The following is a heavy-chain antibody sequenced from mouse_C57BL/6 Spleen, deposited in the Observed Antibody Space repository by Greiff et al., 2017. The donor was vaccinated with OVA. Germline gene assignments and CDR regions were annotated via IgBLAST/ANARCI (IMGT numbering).Heavy chain of an antibody. V-gene: IGHV1-55*01. Sequence: QVQLQQPGAELVKPGASVKMSCKASGYTFTSYWITWVKQRPGQGLERIGDIYPGSGSTNYNEKFKSKATLTVDTSSSTAYMQLSSLTSDDSAVYYCARTDGSSGDYAMDYWGQGTSVTVSS. CDR3: ARTDGSSGDYAMDY. CDR2: IYPGSGST. J-gene: IGHJ4*01. CDR1: GYTFTSYW. D-gene: IGHD1-1*01.